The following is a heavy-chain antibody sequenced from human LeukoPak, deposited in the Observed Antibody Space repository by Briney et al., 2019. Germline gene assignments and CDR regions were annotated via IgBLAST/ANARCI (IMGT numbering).Heavy chain of an antibody. V-gene: IGHV1-2*06. CDR2: INPNSGGT. CDR3: ARASGVVEVYMDV. J-gene: IGHJ6*03. Sequence: ASVKVSCKASGYTFTGYYMHGVRQAPGQGLEWMGRINPNSGGTNYAQKFQGRVTMTRDTPISTAYMELSRLISDDTAVYYCARASGVVEVYMDVWGKGTTVTVSS. D-gene: IGHD3-3*01. CDR1: GYTFTGYY.